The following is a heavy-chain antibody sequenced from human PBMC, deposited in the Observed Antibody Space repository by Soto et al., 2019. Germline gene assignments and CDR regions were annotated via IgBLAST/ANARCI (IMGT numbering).Heavy chain of an antibody. V-gene: IGHV1-8*01. Sequence: ASVKVSCKASGYTFTSYDINWVRQATGQGLEWMGWMNPNSGNTGYAQKFQGRVTMTRNTSISTAYMELSNLRSEDTAVYYCARAVRRATTVTTGYYYYMDVWGKGTTVTVSS. CDR2: MNPNSGNT. CDR1: GYTFTSYD. J-gene: IGHJ6*03. D-gene: IGHD4-17*01. CDR3: ARAVRRATTVTTGYYYYMDV.